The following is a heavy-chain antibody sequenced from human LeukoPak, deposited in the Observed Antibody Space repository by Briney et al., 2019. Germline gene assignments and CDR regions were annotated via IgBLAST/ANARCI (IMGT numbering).Heavy chain of an antibody. CDR1: GFTLSGYS. D-gene: IGHD4-17*01. Sequence: GGSLRLSCAASGFTLSGYSMSWVRQAPGKGLEWVSAISYNGGSTYYADSVKGRFTISRDNSKNTLYPQMNSLRAEDTAVYYCPAGDHLNYGVEYRGQGTLVTVSS. CDR2: ISYNGGST. J-gene: IGHJ4*02. V-gene: IGHV3-23*01. CDR3: PAGDHLNYGVEY.